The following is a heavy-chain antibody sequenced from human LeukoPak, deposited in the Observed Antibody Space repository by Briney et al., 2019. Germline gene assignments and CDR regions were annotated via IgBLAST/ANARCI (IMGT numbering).Heavy chain of an antibody. CDR2: IYYSGST. Sequence: PSETLSLTCTVSGGSISSSSYYWGWIRQPPGKGLEWIGYIYYSGSTNYNPSLKSRVTISVDTSKNQFSLKLSSVTAADTAVYYCARGPVTYYDDSSGNDAFDIWGQGTMVTVSS. CDR1: GGSISSSSYY. J-gene: IGHJ3*02. V-gene: IGHV4-61*05. D-gene: IGHD3-22*01. CDR3: ARGPVTYYDDSSGNDAFDI.